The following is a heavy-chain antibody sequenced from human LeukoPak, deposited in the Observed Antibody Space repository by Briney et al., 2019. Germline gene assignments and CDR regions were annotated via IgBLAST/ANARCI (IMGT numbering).Heavy chain of an antibody. CDR3: ARLAVAGN. J-gene: IGHJ4*02. V-gene: IGHV4-34*01. CDR1: GGSFSGYY. Sequence: SETLSLTCAVYGGSFSGYYWSWIRQPPGKGLEWIGEINHSGSTNYNPSLKSRVTISVDTSKNQFSLKLSSVTAADTAVYYCARLAVAGNWGQRTLVSASS. D-gene: IGHD6-19*01. CDR2: INHSGST.